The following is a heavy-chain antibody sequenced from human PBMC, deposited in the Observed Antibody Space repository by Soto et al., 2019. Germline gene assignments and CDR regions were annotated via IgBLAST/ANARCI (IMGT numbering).Heavy chain of an antibody. J-gene: IGHJ4*02. V-gene: IGHV3-15*07. CDR3: TTDEQYGGNPNWY. CDR2: IKSKTDGGTT. Sequence: GGSLRLSCAASGFTFSNAWMNWVRQAPGKGLEWVGRIKSKTDGGTTDYAAPVKGRFTNSRDDSNNTLYLQMNSLKTEDTAVYYCTTDEQYGGNPNWYWGQGTLVTVSS. D-gene: IGHD2-15*01. CDR1: GFTFSNAW.